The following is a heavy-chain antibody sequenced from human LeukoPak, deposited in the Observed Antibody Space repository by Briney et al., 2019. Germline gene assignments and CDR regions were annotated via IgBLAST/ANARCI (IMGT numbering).Heavy chain of an antibody. Sequence: SETLSLTCTVSGGSISSYYWSWIRQPPGKGLEWIGEINHSGSTNYNPSLKSRVTISVDTSKNQFSLKLSSVTAADTAVYYCARKRRRGPIDYWGQGTLVTVSS. CDR1: GGSISSYY. CDR2: INHSGST. CDR3: ARKRRRGPIDY. V-gene: IGHV4-34*01. J-gene: IGHJ4*02.